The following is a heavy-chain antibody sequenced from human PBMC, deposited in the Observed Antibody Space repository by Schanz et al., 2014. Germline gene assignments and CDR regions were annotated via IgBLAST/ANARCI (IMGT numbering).Heavy chain of an antibody. V-gene: IGHV3-64*04. CDR2: ISSDVNST. D-gene: IGHD3-16*01. CDR3: AKDLYNYGIFDS. J-gene: IGHJ5*01. Sequence: VQLVESGGALVQPGGSLRLSCSVSGFTFSSYTMHWVRQAPGKGLEYVSAISSDVNSTYYADSVKNRFTISRDNSKNTLYLQMNSLRADDTAVYYCAKDLYNYGIFDSWGQGTLVTVSS. CDR1: GFTFSSYT.